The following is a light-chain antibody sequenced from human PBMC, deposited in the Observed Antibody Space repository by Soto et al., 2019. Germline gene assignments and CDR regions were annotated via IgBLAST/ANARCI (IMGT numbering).Light chain of an antibody. CDR3: SSYTSSSSYV. J-gene: IGLJ1*01. CDR2: DVT. Sequence: QSVLTQPASVSGSPGQSITISCTGTSSDVGGYKYVSWYQQHPDKAPKLIIYDVTNRPSGISNRFSGSKSGNTASLTISGLQAEDEADDYCSSYTSSSSYVFGTGTKVTVL. V-gene: IGLV2-14*01. CDR1: SSDVGGYKY.